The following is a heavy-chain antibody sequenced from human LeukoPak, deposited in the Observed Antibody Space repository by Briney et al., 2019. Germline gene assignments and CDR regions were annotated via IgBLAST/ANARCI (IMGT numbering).Heavy chain of an antibody. Sequence: SETLSLTCAVYGGSFSGYYWSWIRQPPGKGLEWIGEINHSGSTNYNPSLKSRVTIPVDTSKNQFSLKLSSVTAADTAVYYCARGRPRGWFDPWGQGTLVTVSS. CDR1: GGSFSGYY. V-gene: IGHV4-34*01. CDR2: INHSGST. CDR3: ARGRPRGWFDP. J-gene: IGHJ5*02.